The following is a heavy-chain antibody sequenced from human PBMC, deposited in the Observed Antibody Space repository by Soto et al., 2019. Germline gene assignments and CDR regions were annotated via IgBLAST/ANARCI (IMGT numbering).Heavy chain of an antibody. J-gene: IGHJ3*02. CDR3: ARGPPKTFLYQLLLGAFDI. Sequence: QVQLQQWGAGLLKPSETLSLTCAVYGGSFSGYYWSWIRQPPGKGLEWIGEINHSGSTNYNPSLKSRVTISVDTSKNQFSLKLSSVTAADTAVYYCARGPPKTFLYQLLLGAFDIWGQGTMVTVSS. V-gene: IGHV4-34*01. D-gene: IGHD2-2*01. CDR1: GGSFSGYY. CDR2: INHSGST.